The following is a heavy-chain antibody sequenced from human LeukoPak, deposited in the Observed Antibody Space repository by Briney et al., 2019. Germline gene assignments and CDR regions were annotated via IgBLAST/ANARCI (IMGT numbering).Heavy chain of an antibody. CDR3: AKDVAARRDYYYYYYMDV. D-gene: IGHD6-6*01. CDR1: GFTFSSYG. Sequence: PGGSLRLACAASGFTFSSYGMHWVRQAPGKGLEWVAFIRYDGSNKYYADSVKGRFTISRDNSKNTLYLQMNSLRAEDTAVYYCAKDVAARRDYYYYYYMDVWGKGTTVTVSS. J-gene: IGHJ6*03. CDR2: IRYDGSNK. V-gene: IGHV3-30*02.